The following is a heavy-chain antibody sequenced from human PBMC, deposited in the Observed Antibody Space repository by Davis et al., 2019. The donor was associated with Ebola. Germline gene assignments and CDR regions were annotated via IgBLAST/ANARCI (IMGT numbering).Heavy chain of an antibody. CDR3: ARDGDGYNYGSY. CDR1: GGTFSSYA. V-gene: IGHV1-69*13. CDR2: IIPIFGTA. Sequence: SVKVSCKASGGTFSSYAISWVRQAPGQGLEWMGGIIPIFGTANYAQKFQGRVTITADESTSTAYMELSSLRSEDTAVYYCARDGDGYNYGSYWGQGTLVTVSS. J-gene: IGHJ4*02. D-gene: IGHD5-24*01.